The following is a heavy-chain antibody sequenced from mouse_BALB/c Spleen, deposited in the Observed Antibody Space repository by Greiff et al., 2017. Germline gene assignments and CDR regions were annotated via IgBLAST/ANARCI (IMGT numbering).Heavy chain of an antibody. CDR1: GFTFSSYT. J-gene: IGHJ4*01. D-gene: IGHD2-10*02. Sequence: EVKLVESGGGLVKPGGSLKLSCAASGFTFSSYTMSWVRQTPEKRLEWVATISSGGSYTYYPDSVKGRFTISRDNAKNTLYLQMSSLKSEDTAMYYCTRGGYGNYVDYYAMDYWGQGTSVTVSS. V-gene: IGHV5-6-4*01. CDR2: ISSGGSYT. CDR3: TRGGYGNYVDYYAMDY.